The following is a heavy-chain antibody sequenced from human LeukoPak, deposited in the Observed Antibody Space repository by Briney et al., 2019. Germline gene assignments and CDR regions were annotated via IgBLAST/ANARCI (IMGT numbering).Heavy chain of an antibody. J-gene: IGHJ4*01. V-gene: IGHV3-21*01. CDR1: GFTFSSYS. CDR2: ISTSSSYI. D-gene: IGHD1-20*01. CDR3: ARDVNWSYCDY. Sequence: GRSLRLSCEVSGFTFSSYSMNWVRQAPGKGLEWVSFISTSSSYIYYADSVQGRFTISRDNAKNSLYLQMNSLRAEDTAVYYCARDVNWSYCDYWGHGTLVTLSS.